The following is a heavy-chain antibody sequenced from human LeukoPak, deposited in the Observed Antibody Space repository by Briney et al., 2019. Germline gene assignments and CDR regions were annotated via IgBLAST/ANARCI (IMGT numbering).Heavy chain of an antibody. D-gene: IGHD2-2*01. V-gene: IGHV1-46*01. CDR1: GCTFISHY. CDR3: ARGGLYCSSTSCPSSEY. CDR2: INPSGGST. Sequence: ASVKVSCKASGCTFISHYMHWVRQAPGQGLEWMGVINPSGGSTSYAQKFQGRVTMTRDPSTSTVYMELSSLISEDTAVYYCARGGLYCSSTSCPSSEYWGQGTLVTVSS. J-gene: IGHJ4*02.